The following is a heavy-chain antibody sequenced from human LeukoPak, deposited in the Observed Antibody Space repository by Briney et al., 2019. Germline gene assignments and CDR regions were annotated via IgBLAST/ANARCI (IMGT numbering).Heavy chain of an antibody. D-gene: IGHD1-26*01. Sequence: SETLSLTCAVYGGSFSGYYWSWIRQPPGKGLEWVGEINHSGSTNYNPSLKSRVTISVETSKNQFSRKVRCVAAADTAVYYCARVRGGYYGQYLFGVFDYWGQGTLVTVSS. V-gene: IGHV4-34*01. CDR2: INHSGST. CDR3: ARVRGGYYGQYLFGVFDY. CDR1: GGSFSGYY. J-gene: IGHJ4*02.